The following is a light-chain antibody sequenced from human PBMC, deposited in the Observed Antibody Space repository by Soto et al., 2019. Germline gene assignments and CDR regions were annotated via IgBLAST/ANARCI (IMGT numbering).Light chain of an antibody. V-gene: IGKV3-15*01. J-gene: IGKJ2*01. Sequence: EVVMTQSPATLSVFPGERVTLSCRASQSVSTSLAWYQQKPGQAPRLLIYSASTRATGTPARFSGSGSGTDFTLTISSLESEDFAVYYCQRYIHGYTFGQGTELEIK. CDR3: QRYIHGYT. CDR2: SAS. CDR1: QSVSTS.